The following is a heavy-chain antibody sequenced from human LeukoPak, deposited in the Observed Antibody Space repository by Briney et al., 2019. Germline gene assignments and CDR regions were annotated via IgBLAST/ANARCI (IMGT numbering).Heavy chain of an antibody. V-gene: IGHV1-69*06. D-gene: IGHD2-2*01. Sequence: ASVKVSCKASGGTFSSYAISWVRQAPGQGLEWMGGIIPIFGTANYAQKFQGRVTITADKSTSTAYMELSSLRSEDTAVYYCARDVGVPAAIDYWGQGTLVTVSS. CDR3: ARDVGVPAAIDY. J-gene: IGHJ4*02. CDR2: IIPIFGTA. CDR1: GGTFSSYA.